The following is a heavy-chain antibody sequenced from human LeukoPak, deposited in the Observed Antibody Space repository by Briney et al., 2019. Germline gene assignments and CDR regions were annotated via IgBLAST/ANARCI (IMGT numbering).Heavy chain of an antibody. D-gene: IGHD3-10*01. CDR3: ARLRITMVRGAPDAFDI. CDR2: INPNSGGT. Sequence: GASVKVSCKASGYTFTGYYMHWVRQAPGQGLEWMGWINPNSGGTNYAQKFQGRVTMTRDTSISTAYMELSRLRSDDTAVYYCARLRITMVRGAPDAFDIWGQGTMVTVSS. V-gene: IGHV1-2*02. CDR1: GYTFTGYY. J-gene: IGHJ3*02.